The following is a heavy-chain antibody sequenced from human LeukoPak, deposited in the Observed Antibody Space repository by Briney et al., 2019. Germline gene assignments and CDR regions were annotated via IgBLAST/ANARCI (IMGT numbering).Heavy chain of an antibody. D-gene: IGHD2-2*01. Sequence: HSGGSLRLSCAASGFTFSSYAMHWVRQAPGKGLEYVSAISSNGGSTYYADSVKGRFTISRDNSKNTLYLQMGSLRAEDMAVYYRARASYQTLGAFDIWGQGTMVTVSS. V-gene: IGHV3-64*02. CDR2: ISSNGGST. CDR1: GFTFSSYA. CDR3: ARASYQTLGAFDI. J-gene: IGHJ3*02.